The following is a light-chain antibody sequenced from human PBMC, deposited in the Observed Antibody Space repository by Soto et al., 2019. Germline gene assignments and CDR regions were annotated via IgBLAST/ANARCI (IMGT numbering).Light chain of an antibody. CDR1: HSVNDNY. J-gene: IGKJ4*02. CDR2: GAS. Sequence: DIVLTQSPRTLSSSRGGRATLSCRASHSVNDNYLAWYQHKPGQAPRLLIYGASSRATGIPDRFTGSGSGTDFTLTISRLDPEDFAMYYCQQYGMSRRGRFDRGTKV. V-gene: IGKV3-20*01. CDR3: QQYGMSRRGR.